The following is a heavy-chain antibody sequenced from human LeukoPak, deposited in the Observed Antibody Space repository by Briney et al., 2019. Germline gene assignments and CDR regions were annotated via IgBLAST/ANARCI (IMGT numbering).Heavy chain of an antibody. CDR2: IIPIFGTA. D-gene: IGHD1-26*01. CDR1: RGTFSSYA. CDR3: ARSRSYWVFDY. Sequence: GASVKVSCKASRGTFSSYAISWVRQAPGQGLEWMGGIIPIFGTANYAQKFQGRVTITADESTSTAYMELSSLRSEDTAVYYCARSRSYWVFDYWGQGTLVTVSS. J-gene: IGHJ4*02. V-gene: IGHV1-69*13.